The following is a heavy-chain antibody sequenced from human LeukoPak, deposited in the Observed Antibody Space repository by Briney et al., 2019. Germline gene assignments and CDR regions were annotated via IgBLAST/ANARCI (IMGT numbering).Heavy chain of an antibody. D-gene: IGHD6-19*01. J-gene: IGHJ4*02. Sequence: PGGSLRLSCGASGFTFSAYGMRWVRRAPGKGLVWVAITWFDGSNTYYADSVKGRFTISIDNSKNMLYLQMNCVRAEDTAVYYCARDYSSGWYPECWGQGTLVTVSS. V-gene: IGHV3-33*01. CDR3: ARDYSSGWYPEC. CDR1: GFTFSAYG. CDR2: TWFDGSNT.